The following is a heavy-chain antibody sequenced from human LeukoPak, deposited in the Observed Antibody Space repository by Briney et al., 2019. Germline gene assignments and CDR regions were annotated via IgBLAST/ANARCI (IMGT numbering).Heavy chain of an antibody. V-gene: IGHV3-21*01. CDR3: ARGGWELLSDAFDI. Sequence: PGGSLRLSCAASGFTFSSYSMHWVRQAPGKGLEWVSSISSSSSYIYYADSVKGRFTISRDNAKNSLYLQMNSLRAEDTAVYYCARGGWELLSDAFDIWGQGTMVTVSS. D-gene: IGHD1-26*01. CDR1: GFTFSSYS. CDR2: ISSSSSYI. J-gene: IGHJ3*02.